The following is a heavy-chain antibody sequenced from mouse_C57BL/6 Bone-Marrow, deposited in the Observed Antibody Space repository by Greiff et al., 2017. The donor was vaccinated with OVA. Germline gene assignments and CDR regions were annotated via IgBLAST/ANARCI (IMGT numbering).Heavy chain of an antibody. CDR1: GYTFTSYW. D-gene: IGHD4-1*01. CDR3: ARRALNWDFYAMDY. CDR2: IDPSDSYT. J-gene: IGHJ4*01. Sequence: QVQLQQPGAELVMPGASVKLSCKASGYTFTSYWMHWVKQRPGQGLEWIGEIDPSDSYTNYNQKFKGKSTLTVDKSSSTAYMQLSSLTSEDSAVYDCARRALNWDFYAMDYWGQGTSVTVSS. V-gene: IGHV1-69*01.